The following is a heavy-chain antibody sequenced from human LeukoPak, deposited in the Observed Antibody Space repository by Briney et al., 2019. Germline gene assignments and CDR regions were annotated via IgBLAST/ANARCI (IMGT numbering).Heavy chain of an antibody. CDR3: AKDLFDWLSDTDY. J-gene: IGHJ4*02. CDR2: IRGSGGTT. D-gene: IGHD3-9*01. CDR1: GFTFSVCA. Sequence: GGSLRLSCAASGFTFSVCAMSGVRQAPGKGLEWVSAIRGSGGTTYYADSVKGPLTISRDNSKDTLYLQMNSLRAEDTAVYYCAKDLFDWLSDTDYWGQGTLVTVSS. V-gene: IGHV3-23*01.